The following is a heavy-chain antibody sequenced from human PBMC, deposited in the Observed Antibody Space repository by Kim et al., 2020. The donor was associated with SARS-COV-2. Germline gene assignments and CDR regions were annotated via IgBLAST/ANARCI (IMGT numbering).Heavy chain of an antibody. Sequence: GGSLRLSCAASGFTFSGYYMSWIRQAPGKGLEWVSYISSSSSTIYYADSVKGRFTISRDNAKNSLYLQMNSLRAEDTAVYYCARTVRSRDYDSGMDVWGQGTTVTVSS. CDR3: ARTVRSRDYDSGMDV. CDR2: ISSSSSTI. CDR1: GFTFSGYY. D-gene: IGHD3-10*01. V-gene: IGHV3-11*01. J-gene: IGHJ6*02.